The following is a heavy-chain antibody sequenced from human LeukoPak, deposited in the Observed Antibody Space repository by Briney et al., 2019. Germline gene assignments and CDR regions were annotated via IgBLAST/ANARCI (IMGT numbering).Heavy chain of an antibody. CDR1: GDSVSSSSAA. V-gene: IGHV6-1*01. D-gene: IGHD3-3*01. CDR2: TYYRSKWYN. CDR3: ARDTYYDFWSGEGGYYYMDV. Sequence: SQTLSLTCAISGDSVSSSSAAWIWIRQSPSRGLEWLGRTYYRSKWYNDYAVSVKSRITINPDTSKNQFSLQLNSVTPEDTAVYYCARDTYYDFWSGEGGYYYMDVWGKGTTVTVSS. J-gene: IGHJ6*03.